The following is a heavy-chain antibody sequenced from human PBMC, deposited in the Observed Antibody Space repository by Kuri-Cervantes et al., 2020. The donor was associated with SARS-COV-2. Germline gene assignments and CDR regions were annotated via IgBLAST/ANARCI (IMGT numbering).Heavy chain of an antibody. V-gene: IGHV3-30*02. J-gene: IGHJ5*02. CDR3: ATSPPIAAHNWFDP. CDR2: IRYDGSNK. CDR1: GFTFSSYG. Sequence: GGSLRLSCAASGFTFSSYGMHWVRQAPGKGLEWVAFIRYDGSNKYYADSVKGRFTISRDNSKNTLYLQMNSLRSEDTAVYYCATSPPIAAHNWFDPWGQGTLVTVSS. D-gene: IGHD6-6*01.